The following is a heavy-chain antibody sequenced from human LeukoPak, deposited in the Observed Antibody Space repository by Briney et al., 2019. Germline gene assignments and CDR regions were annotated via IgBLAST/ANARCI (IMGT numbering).Heavy chain of an antibody. D-gene: IGHD3-22*01. V-gene: IGHV3-53*01. J-gene: IGHJ4*02. CDR1: GFTFSDSY. Sequence: GGSLRLSCAVSGFTFSDSYTSWVRQGPGKGLEWVAVIYADGSTYHAESVKGRFSISRHNSRNIVYLQMNSLRAEDTALYYCARDGENSSGYYFDYWGQGTLVTVSS. CDR3: ARDGENSSGYYFDY. CDR2: IYADGST.